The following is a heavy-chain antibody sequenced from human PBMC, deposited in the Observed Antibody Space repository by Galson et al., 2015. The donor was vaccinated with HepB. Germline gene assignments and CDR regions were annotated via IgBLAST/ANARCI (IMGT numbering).Heavy chain of an antibody. CDR3: ARSPENSDGVGY. CDR2: TSYSGST. CDR1: GGSISSDF. D-gene: IGHD5-18*01. V-gene: IGHV4-59*01. Sequence: ETLSLTCTVSGGSISSDFWTWIRQSPGKGLEWIGYTSYSGSTNYIPSLKSRVTMSVDTSKNQFSLKLSSVTAADTAVYYCARSPENSDGVGYWGQGTLVTVSS. J-gene: IGHJ4*02.